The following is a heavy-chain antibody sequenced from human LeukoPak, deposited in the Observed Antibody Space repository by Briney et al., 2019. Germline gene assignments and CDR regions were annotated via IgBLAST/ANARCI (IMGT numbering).Heavy chain of an antibody. CDR3: AKRHSSGSHYFDY. J-gene: IGHJ4*02. V-gene: IGHV3-23*01. CDR1: GFTFSSQA. CDR2: IVGSGGST. D-gene: IGHD6-19*01. Sequence: GGSLRLSCAASGFTFSSQAMTWVREAPGKGLEYVSGIVGSGGSTFYADSVKGRFTISIDNSKNTLYLQMNSLRAEDTAVYYCAKRHSSGSHYFDYWGQGTLVTVSS.